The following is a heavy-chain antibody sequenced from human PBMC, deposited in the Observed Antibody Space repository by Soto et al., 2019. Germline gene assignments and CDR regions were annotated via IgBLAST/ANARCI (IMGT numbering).Heavy chain of an antibody. CDR1: GFTFRTYT. D-gene: IGHD2-15*01. J-gene: IGHJ6*02. CDR2: IRGFSPYT. CDR3: ARDRGYDAHDYYYNAMDV. V-gene: IGHV3-21*01. Sequence: PGGSLRLSCVASGFTFRTYTMSWVRQAPGKGLEWVSGIRGFSPYTFYAESVKGRLTISRDNAKNSLYLQMNSLGVEDTAVYYCARDRGYDAHDYYYNAMDVWGQGTTVTVSS.